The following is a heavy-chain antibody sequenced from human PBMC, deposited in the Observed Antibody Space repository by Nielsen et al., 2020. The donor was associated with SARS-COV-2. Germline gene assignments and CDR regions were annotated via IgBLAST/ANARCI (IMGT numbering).Heavy chain of an antibody. V-gene: IGHV1-18*01. CDR3: GALVAGGAFDY. CDR1: GYTSTNYH. Sequence: ASVKVSCKASGYTSTNYHIHWVRQAPGQRFEWMGWISGYNGDTNYAQKFQGRVTMTTDTSTSTAYMELSSLRSDDTAVYYCGALVAGGAFDYWGQGTLVTVSS. J-gene: IGHJ4*02. CDR2: ISGYNGDT. D-gene: IGHD6-19*01.